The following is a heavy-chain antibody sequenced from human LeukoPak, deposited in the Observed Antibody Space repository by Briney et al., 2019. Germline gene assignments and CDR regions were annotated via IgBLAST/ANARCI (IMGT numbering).Heavy chain of an antibody. CDR3: ARRDCSSTSCYFDY. Sequence: PGRSLRLSCAASGFTFSSYAMHWVRQAPGKGLEWVAVISYDGSNKYYADSVKGRFTISRDNSKNTLYLQMNSLRAEDTAVYYCARRDCSSTSCYFDYWGQGTLVTVSS. J-gene: IGHJ4*02. CDR1: GFTFSSYA. CDR2: ISYDGSNK. V-gene: IGHV3-30-3*01. D-gene: IGHD2-2*01.